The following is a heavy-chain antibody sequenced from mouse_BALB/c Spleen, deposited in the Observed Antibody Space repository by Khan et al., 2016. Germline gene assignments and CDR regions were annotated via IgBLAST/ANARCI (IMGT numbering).Heavy chain of an antibody. CDR1: GYTFTSYW. J-gene: IGHJ4*01. CDR3: ARSNYAMDY. Sequence: QVRLQQSGAELAKPGASVKMSCKASGYTFTSYWMHWVKQRPGQGLEWIGYINPSTGYTEYNQKFKDKATLTADKSSSTAYMQLSSLTSEDSAVYYCARSNYAMDYWCQGTSVTVSS. V-gene: IGHV1-7*01. CDR2: INPSTGYT.